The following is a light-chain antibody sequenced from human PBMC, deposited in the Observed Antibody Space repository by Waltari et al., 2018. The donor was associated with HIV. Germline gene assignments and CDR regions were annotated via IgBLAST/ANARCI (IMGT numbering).Light chain of an antibody. CDR1: QSISIW. Sequence: DIQMTQSPSTLSASVGDRVTLTCRASQSISIWLAWYQQKPGKAPKLLIYKASSLESGVPSRFSGSGSGTEFTLTISSLQPDDFATYYCQQYNNYSYTFGQGTKLEIK. J-gene: IGKJ2*01. CDR3: QQYNNYSYT. V-gene: IGKV1-5*03. CDR2: KAS.